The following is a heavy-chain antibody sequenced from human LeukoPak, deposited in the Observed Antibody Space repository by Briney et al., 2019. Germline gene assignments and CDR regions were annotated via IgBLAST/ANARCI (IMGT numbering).Heavy chain of an antibody. CDR2: IYYSGST. D-gene: IGHD4-11*01. J-gene: IGHJ3*02. CDR3: ARTRNNYGGYDAFDI. Sequence: PSATLSLTCTVSGGSISSYYWSWIRQPPGKGLEWIGYIYYSGSTNYNPSLKSRVAISVDTSKNQFSLKLSSVTAADTAVYYCARTRNNYGGYDAFDIWGQGTMVTVSS. CDR1: GGSISSYY. V-gene: IGHV4-59*01.